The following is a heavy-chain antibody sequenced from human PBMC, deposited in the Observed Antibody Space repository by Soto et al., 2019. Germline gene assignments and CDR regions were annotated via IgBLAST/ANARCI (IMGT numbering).Heavy chain of an antibody. CDR2: LSDSGGST. V-gene: IGHV3-23*01. Sequence: GSLRLSCAASGFTFSNYAMSWVRQAPGKGLEWVSGLSDSGGSTYYADSVKGRFTISRDNSMNTQYLQMNTLRAEDTAVYYCAKASSSWYSGFFDYWGQGT. CDR3: AKASSSWYSGFFDY. J-gene: IGHJ4*02. D-gene: IGHD6-13*01. CDR1: GFTFSNYA.